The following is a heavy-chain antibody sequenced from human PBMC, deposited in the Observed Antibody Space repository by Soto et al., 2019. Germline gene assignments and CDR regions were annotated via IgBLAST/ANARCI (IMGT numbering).Heavy chain of an antibody. Sequence: LSLTCTVSGGSISSGGYYWSWIRQHPGKGLEWIGYIYYSGSTYYNPSLKSRVTISVDTSKNQFSLKLSSVTAADTAVYYCARGGYYDSSGYYYYYYGMDVWGQGTTVTVSS. CDR1: GGSISSGGYY. V-gene: IGHV4-31*03. CDR2: IYYSGST. D-gene: IGHD3-22*01. CDR3: ARGGYYDSSGYYYYYYGMDV. J-gene: IGHJ6*02.